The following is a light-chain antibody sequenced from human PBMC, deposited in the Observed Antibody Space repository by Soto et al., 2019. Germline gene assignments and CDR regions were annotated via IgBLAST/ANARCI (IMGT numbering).Light chain of an antibody. Sequence: DIVMTQSPDSLAVSLGERATIYCKSSQSVLHSSNNKDYLAWYQQKPGQSPKLLIYWASTREAGVPDRFSGSGSATEFTLTIGSLKAEDVEFYYCQQYYSGPFTFGPGTKVDIK. J-gene: IGKJ3*01. CDR1: QSVLHSSNNKDY. CDR3: QQYYSGPFT. CDR2: WAS. V-gene: IGKV4-1*01.